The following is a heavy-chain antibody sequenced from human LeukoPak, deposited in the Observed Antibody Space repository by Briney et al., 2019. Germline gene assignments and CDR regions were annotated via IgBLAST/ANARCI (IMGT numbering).Heavy chain of an antibody. Sequence: PSDTLSLTCAVSGYSLSSGYYWGWTRPPPGKGLEWIGRIYHSGSTYYNPSLKSRVTISVDTSKNQFSLKLSSVTAADTAVYYCARDLTPPRYCSSTSCYDAFDIWGQGTMVTVSS. D-gene: IGHD2-2*01. CDR2: IYHSGST. V-gene: IGHV4-38-2*02. CDR1: GYSLSSGYY. J-gene: IGHJ3*02. CDR3: ARDLTPPRYCSSTSCYDAFDI.